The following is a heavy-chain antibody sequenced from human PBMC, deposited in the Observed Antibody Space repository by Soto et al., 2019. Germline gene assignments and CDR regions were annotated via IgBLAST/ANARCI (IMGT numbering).Heavy chain of an antibody. CDR3: ARGADYDLWSMEV. CDR1: GFTFSSYW. CDR2: INSDGSST. V-gene: IGHV3-74*01. D-gene: IGHD3-3*01. Sequence: EVQLVESGGGLVQPGGSLRLSCAASGFTFSSYWMHWVRQAPGKGLVWVSRINSDGSSTSYADSVKGRFTISRDNAKNTLYLQMNSLRAEDRAVYYCARGADYDLWSMEVGGQGTTVTVSS. J-gene: IGHJ6*02.